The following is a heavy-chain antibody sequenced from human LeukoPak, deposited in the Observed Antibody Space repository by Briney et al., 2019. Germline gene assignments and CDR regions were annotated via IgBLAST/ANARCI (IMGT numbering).Heavy chain of an antibody. CDR1: GSSLSTSGVG. CDR3: ARPYYGGPFDY. Sequence: SGPTLVNPAQTLTLTCTFSGSSLSTSGVGVGWIRQPPGKALEWLALIYWNDDKRYSPSLKSRLTITKDTSKNQVVLTMTNMDPVDTATYYCARPYYGGPFDYWGQGILVTVSS. J-gene: IGHJ4*02. V-gene: IGHV2-5*01. D-gene: IGHD4-23*01. CDR2: IYWNDDK.